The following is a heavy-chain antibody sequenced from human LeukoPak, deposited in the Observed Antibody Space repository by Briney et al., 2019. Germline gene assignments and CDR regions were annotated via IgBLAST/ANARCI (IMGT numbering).Heavy chain of an antibody. CDR1: GYTFTSYD. Sequence: GASVRVSCKASGYTFTSYDINWVRQATGQGLEWMGWMNPNSGNTGYAQKFQGRVTMTRNTSISTAYMELSSLRSEDTAVYYCASESCSGGSCYSDYWGQGTLVTVSS. J-gene: IGHJ4*02. CDR3: ASESCSGGSCYSDY. CDR2: MNPNSGNT. V-gene: IGHV1-8*01. D-gene: IGHD2-15*01.